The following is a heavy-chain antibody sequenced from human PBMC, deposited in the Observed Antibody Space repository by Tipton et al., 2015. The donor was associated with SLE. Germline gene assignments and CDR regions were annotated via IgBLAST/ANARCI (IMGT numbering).Heavy chain of an antibody. CDR1: GDSIKTSDYS. D-gene: IGHD5-18*01. V-gene: IGHV4-39*01. CDR2: IYYSGNT. Sequence: TLSLTCVVSGDSIKTSDYSWAWIRQPPGKGLEWIGNIYYSGNTYYNPSLKSRVTISVDTSKNQFSLILTYVTAADTAVYFCARRQLCLDWGQGTLVTVSS. CDR3: ARRQLCLD. J-gene: IGHJ4*02.